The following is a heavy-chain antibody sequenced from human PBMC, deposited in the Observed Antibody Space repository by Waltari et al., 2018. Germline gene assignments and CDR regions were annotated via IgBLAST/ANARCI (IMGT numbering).Heavy chain of an antibody. D-gene: IGHD2-2*01. Sequence: QLQLQESGPGLVKPSGTLSLSCTVSGGSVSSRSNYWAWLRQPPGKGLEWIGCGYYSGESYLSPSLKSRVTISVDTSKDQFSLKIHSVNATDTATYYCTSGYQLLRPLDAFGFWGLGTMVTVSS. V-gene: IGHV4-39*01. J-gene: IGHJ3*01. CDR1: GGSVSSRSNY. CDR2: GYYSGES. CDR3: TSGYQLLRPLDAFGF.